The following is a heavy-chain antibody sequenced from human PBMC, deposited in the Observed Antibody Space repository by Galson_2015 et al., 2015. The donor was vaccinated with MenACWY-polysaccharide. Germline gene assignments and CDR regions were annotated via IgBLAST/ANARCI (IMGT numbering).Heavy chain of an antibody. V-gene: IGHV3-33*03. CDR1: GLSFSGSG. J-gene: IGHJ4*02. D-gene: IGHD1-26*01. CDR3: VKGGWADN. CDR2: IQYDGSNK. Sequence: SLRLSCAASGLSFSGSGMHWVRQAPGKGLEWVAVIQYDGSNKVYVDSVKGRFTISRDNSKDTVHLQMDSLRAEDTAVYYCVKGGWADNWGQGTLVTVSS.